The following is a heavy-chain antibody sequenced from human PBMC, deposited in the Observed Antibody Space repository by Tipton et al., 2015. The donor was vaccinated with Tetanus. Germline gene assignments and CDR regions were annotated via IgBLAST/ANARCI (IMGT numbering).Heavy chain of an antibody. V-gene: IGHV1-69*06. CDR2: IIPIFGTA. CDR1: GGTFSSYA. J-gene: IGHJ4*02. D-gene: IGHD2-21*02. CDR3: AREIDCGGDCYSFY. Sequence: QSGPEVKKPGSSAKVSCKASGGTFSSYAISWVRQAPGQGLEWMGGIIPIFGTANYAQKFQGRVTITADKSTSTAYMELSSLRSEDTAAYYCAREIDCGGDCYSFYWGQGSLVTVSS.